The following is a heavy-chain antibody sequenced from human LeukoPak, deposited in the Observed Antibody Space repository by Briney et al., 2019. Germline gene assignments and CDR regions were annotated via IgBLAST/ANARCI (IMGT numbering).Heavy chain of an antibody. J-gene: IGHJ4*02. V-gene: IGHV1-8*01. CDR2: MNTNSGNT. CDR1: GYTFTSYD. Sequence: ASVKVSCKASGYTFTSYDINWVRQATGQGLEWMGWMNTNSGNTGYAQKFQGRVTMTRHTSISTAYMELSSLRSEDTAVYYCARIGLRGVIISRPLDYWGQGTLVTVSS. CDR3: ARIGLRGVIISRPLDY. D-gene: IGHD3-16*02.